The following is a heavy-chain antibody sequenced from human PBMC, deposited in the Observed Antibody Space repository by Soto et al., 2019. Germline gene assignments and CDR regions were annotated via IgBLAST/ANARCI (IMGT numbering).Heavy chain of an antibody. J-gene: IGHJ3*02. CDR3: ARGVSFVVVPAATSDAFDI. CDR1: GDSVSSNSAA. V-gene: IGHV6-1*01. CDR2: TYYRSKWYN. Sequence: SQTLSLTGAISGDSVSSNSAAWNWIRQSPSRGLEWLGRTYYRSKWYNDYAVSVKSRITINPDTSKNQFSLQLNSVTPEDTAVYYCARGVSFVVVPAATSDAFDIWAQRTMVTGSS. D-gene: IGHD2-2*01.